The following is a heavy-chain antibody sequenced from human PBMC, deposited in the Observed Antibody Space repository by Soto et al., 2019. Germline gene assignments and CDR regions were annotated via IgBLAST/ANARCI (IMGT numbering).Heavy chain of an antibody. D-gene: IGHD5-12*01. CDR3: ARDRRDGSKEEGRWYFDL. J-gene: IGHJ2*01. CDR2: IIPILGIA. Sequence: QVQLVQSGAEVKKPGSSVKVSCKASGGTFSSYTISWVRQAPGQGLEWMGRIIPILGIANYAQKFQGRVTITGDKSTSTAYVELSSLRSEDTAVYYCARDRRDGSKEEGRWYFDLWGRGTLVTVSS. V-gene: IGHV1-69*08. CDR1: GGTFSSYT.